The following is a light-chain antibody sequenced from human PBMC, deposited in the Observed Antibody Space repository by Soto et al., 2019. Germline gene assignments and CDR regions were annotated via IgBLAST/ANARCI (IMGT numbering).Light chain of an antibody. CDR3: CSYAGSSTYV. CDR1: SSDVGSYNL. Sequence: QFALTQPASGSGSPGQSITISCTGTSSDVGSYNLVSWYQQHPGKAPKLMIYEGSKRPSGASNRFSGSKSGNTASLTISGLQAEDEADYYCCSYAGSSTYVFGPGTKVTVL. J-gene: IGLJ1*01. V-gene: IGLV2-23*01. CDR2: EGS.